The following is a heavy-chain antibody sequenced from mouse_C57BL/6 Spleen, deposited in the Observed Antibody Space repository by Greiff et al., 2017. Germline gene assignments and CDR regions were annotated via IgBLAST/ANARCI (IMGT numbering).Heavy chain of an antibody. CDR1: GFTFSDYY. V-gene: IGHV5-16*01. CDR2: INYDGSST. Sequence: EVQVVESEGGLVQPGSSMKLSCTASGFTFSDYYMAWVRQVPEKGLEWVANINYDGSSTYSLDSLKSRFIISRDNAKNILYLQMSSLKSEDTATYYWASVGKSESLLDYWGQGTTLTVSS. D-gene: IGHD2-14*01. CDR3: ASVGKSESLLDY. J-gene: IGHJ2*01.